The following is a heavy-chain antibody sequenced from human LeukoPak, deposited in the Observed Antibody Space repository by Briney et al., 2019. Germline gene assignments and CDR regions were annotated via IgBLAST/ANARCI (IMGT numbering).Heavy chain of an antibody. D-gene: IGHD3-3*01. CDR3: ARGGYDFRGYYFDY. CDR2: IYSGGST. CDR1: GFTVSSNY. Sequence: GGSLRLSCAASGFTVSSNYMSWVRQAPGKGLEWVSVIYSGGSTYYADSVKGRFTISRDNAKNSLYLQMNSLRAEDTAVYYCARGGYDFRGYYFDYWGQGTLVTVSS. J-gene: IGHJ4*02. V-gene: IGHV3-53*01.